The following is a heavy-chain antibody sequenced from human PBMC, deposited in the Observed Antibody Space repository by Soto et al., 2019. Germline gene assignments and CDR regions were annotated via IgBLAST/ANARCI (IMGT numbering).Heavy chain of an antibody. CDR3: AKGIDNSGYYYGMDV. J-gene: IGHJ6*02. CDR2: ISYDGRSK. D-gene: IGHD3-22*01. Sequence: QVQLVESGGGVVQPGRSLRLSCVASGFTFSTYGMHWVRQAPGKGLEWVALISYDGRSKYYADSVKGRFTISRDNSNNTLYLQMNRLRAEDTAVYYCAKGIDNSGYYYGMDVWGQGTTVTVSS. CDR1: GFTFSTYG. V-gene: IGHV3-30*18.